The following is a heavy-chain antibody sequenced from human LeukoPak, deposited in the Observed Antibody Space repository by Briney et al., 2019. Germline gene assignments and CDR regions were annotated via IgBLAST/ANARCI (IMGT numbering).Heavy chain of an antibody. CDR1: GYTFTGYY. CDR2: INPNSGGT. D-gene: IGHD6-19*01. J-gene: IGHJ3*01. Sequence: ASVKVSCKASGYTFTGYYVHWVRQAPGQGLEWMGWINPNSGGTNYAQKFQGRVTLTRGTSISTAYMELTRLRSDDTAVYYCARDRALAGTKCDAFDFWGQGTMVTVSS. CDR3: ARDRALAGTKCDAFDF. V-gene: IGHV1-2*02.